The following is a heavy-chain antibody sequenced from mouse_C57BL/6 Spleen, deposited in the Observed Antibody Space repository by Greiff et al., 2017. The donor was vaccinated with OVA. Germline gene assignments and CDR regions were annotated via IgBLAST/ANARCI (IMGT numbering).Heavy chain of an antibody. D-gene: IGHD2-5*01. J-gene: IGHJ4*01. Sequence: VQLQQSGAELVKPGASVKISCKASGYAFSSYWMNWVKQRPGKGLEWIGQIYPGDGDTNYNGKFKGKATLTADKSSSTAYMQLSSLTSEDSAVYFCARVEAYYSNYGSYAMDYWGQGTSVTVSS. V-gene: IGHV1-80*01. CDR1: GYAFSSYW. CDR3: ARVEAYYSNYGSYAMDY. CDR2: IYPGDGDT.